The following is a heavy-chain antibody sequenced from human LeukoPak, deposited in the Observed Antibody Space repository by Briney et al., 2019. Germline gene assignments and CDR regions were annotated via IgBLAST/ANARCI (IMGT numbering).Heavy chain of an antibody. CDR3: TRGAGWLIDY. CDR2: IHNSGTS. V-gene: IGHV4-59*01. Sequence: SETLSLTCTVSDVSISDYYRGWIRQPPGKGLEWIGYIHNSGTSTYNLSLKSRVTISADTSENQFSLKLNSMTTADTAVYYCTRGAGWLIDYWGQGILVTVSS. J-gene: IGHJ4*02. CDR1: DVSISDYY. D-gene: IGHD3-16*01.